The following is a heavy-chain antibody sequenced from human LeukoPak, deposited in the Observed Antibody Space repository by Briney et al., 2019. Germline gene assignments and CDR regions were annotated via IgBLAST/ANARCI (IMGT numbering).Heavy chain of an antibody. V-gene: IGHV3-33*08. CDR3: AGDKSTSCYYVDY. CDR2: IWYDGGYK. CDR1: GFTFSSHG. Sequence: PGRSLRLSCEASGFTFSSHGMHWVRQDPGKGLEWVAGIWYDGGYKYYADSVKGRFTISRDNSNSTLYLQLNSLRAEDTAVYYCAGDKSTSCYYVDYWGQGTLVTVSS. D-gene: IGHD2-2*01. J-gene: IGHJ4*02.